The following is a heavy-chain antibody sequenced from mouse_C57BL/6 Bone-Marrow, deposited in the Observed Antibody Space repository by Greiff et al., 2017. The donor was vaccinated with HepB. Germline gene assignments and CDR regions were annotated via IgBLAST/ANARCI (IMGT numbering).Heavy chain of an antibody. CDR1: GYTFTSYG. D-gene: IGHD2-2*01. V-gene: IGHV1-81*01. J-gene: IGHJ3*01. CDR3: ARGMVTTRSFAY. CDR2: IYPRSGNT. Sequence: QVQLKQSGAELARPGASVKLSCKASGYTFTSYGISWVKQRTGQGLEWIGEIYPRSGNTYYNEKFKGKATLTADKSSSTAYMELRSLTSEDSAVYFCARGMVTTRSFAYWGQGTLVTVSA.